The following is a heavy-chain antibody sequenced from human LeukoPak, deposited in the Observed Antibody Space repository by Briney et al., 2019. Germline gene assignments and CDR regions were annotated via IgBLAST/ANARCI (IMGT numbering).Heavy chain of an antibody. V-gene: IGHV3-21*01. CDR3: ARDPDYGDPGPFWDY. J-gene: IGHJ4*02. CDR2: ISSSSSYI. CDR1: GFTFSSYS. Sequence: GGSLRLSCAASGFTFSSYSMNWVRQAPGKGLEWVSSISSSSSYIYYADSVKGRFTISRDNAKNSLYLQMNSLRAEDTAVYYCARDPDYGDPGPFWDYWGQGTLVTVSS. D-gene: IGHD4-17*01.